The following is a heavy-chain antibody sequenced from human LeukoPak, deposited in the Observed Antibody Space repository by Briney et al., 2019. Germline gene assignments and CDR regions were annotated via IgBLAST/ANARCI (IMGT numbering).Heavy chain of an antibody. Sequence: SETLSLTCTVSGGSISSYYWSWIRQPAGKGLEWIGRIYTSGSTNYNPSLKSRVTISVDKSKNQFSLKLSSVTAADTAVYYCARAVNDCGGDCPNWFDPWAREPWSPSPQ. CDR3: ARAVNDCGGDCPNWFDP. D-gene: IGHD2-21*02. V-gene: IGHV4-4*07. CDR1: GGSISSYY. J-gene: IGHJ5*02. CDR2: IYTSGST.